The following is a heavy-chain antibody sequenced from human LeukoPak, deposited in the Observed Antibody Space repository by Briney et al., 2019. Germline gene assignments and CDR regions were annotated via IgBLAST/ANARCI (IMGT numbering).Heavy chain of an antibody. Sequence: ASVKVSCKASGGTFSSYAISWVRQAPGQGLEWMGGIIPIFGTANYAQKFQGRVTITTDESTSTAYMELSGLRSEDTAVYYCASARMGATYGYFDYWGQGTLVTVSS. CDR1: GGTFSSYA. D-gene: IGHD1-26*01. CDR3: ASARMGATYGYFDY. V-gene: IGHV1-69*05. J-gene: IGHJ4*02. CDR2: IIPIFGTA.